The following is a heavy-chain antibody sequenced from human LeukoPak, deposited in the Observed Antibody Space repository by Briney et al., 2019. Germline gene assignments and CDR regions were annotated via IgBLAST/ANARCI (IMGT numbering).Heavy chain of an antibody. D-gene: IGHD6-13*01. J-gene: IGHJ4*02. CDR3: ARGDTRIAAAGDY. Sequence: GGSLRLSCAASGFTFSSYAMHWVRQAPGKGLEYVSAISSNGGSTYYANSVKGRFTISRDNSKSTLYLQMGSLRAEDMAVYYCARGDTRIAAAGDYWGQGTLVTVSS. CDR1: GFTFSSYA. V-gene: IGHV3-64*01. CDR2: ISSNGGST.